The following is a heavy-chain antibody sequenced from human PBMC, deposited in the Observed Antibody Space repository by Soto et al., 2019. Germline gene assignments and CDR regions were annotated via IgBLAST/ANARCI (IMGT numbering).Heavy chain of an antibody. Sequence: GGSLRLSCTASGFTFSNYWMHWVRQVPGKGLVWVSRIRFDGGDSTYADSVKGRFTISRDNAKNTLYLQMDSLRAEDTAVYYCARDGVSGSGSSSQWRRGTMVTVPQ. V-gene: IGHV3-74*01. CDR1: GFTFSNYW. CDR2: IRFDGGDS. CDR3: ARDGVSGSGSSSQ. D-gene: IGHD3-10*01. J-gene: IGHJ4*02.